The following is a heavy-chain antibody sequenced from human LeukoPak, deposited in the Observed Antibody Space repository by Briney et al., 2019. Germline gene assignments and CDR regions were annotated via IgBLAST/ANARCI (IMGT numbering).Heavy chain of an antibody. CDR3: ARDQREAYDFWSGYFPMDV. D-gene: IGHD3-3*01. CDR1: GGSISSGVSY. Sequence: PSETLSLTCTVSGGSISSGVSYWTWIRQHPGKGLEWIGYIYYSGSTYYNPSLKSRVTISVDTSKKQFSLNLSSVTAADTAVYYCARDQREAYDFWSGYFPMDVWGQGTTVTVSS. CDR2: IYYSGST. J-gene: IGHJ6*02. V-gene: IGHV4-31*03.